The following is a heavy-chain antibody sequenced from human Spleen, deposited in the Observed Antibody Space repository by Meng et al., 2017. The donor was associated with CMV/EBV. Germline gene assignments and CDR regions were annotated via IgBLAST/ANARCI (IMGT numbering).Heavy chain of an antibody. Sequence: LKISCAASGFTFSDYAMNWARQAPGKGLEWVASVSGSGVLTYYADSVKGRFTISRDNSKNTLYLQMNSLGVEDTAIYYCAKASVSVAGWGYFQHWGLGTLVTVSS. J-gene: IGHJ1*01. CDR3: AKASVSVAGWGYFQH. CDR1: GFTFSDYA. V-gene: IGHV3-23*01. D-gene: IGHD1-26*01. CDR2: VSGSGVLT.